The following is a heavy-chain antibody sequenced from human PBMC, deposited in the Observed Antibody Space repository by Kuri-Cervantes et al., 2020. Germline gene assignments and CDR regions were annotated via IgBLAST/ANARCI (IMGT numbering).Heavy chain of an antibody. D-gene: IGHD6-13*01. Sequence: GESLKISCAASGFTFSSYWMNWVRQAPGKGLEWVANVNQDGSQKYYVDSVKGRFTISRDNAKNSLYLQMNSLRAEDTAVYYCAKRRGPGAAAFDYWGQGTLVTVSS. V-gene: IGHV3-7*01. CDR3: AKRRGPGAAAFDY. CDR2: VNQDGSQK. CDR1: GFTFSSYW. J-gene: IGHJ4*02.